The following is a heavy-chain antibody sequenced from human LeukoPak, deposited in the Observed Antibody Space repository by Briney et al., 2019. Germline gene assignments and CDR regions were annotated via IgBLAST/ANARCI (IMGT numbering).Heavy chain of an antibody. CDR1: GGSISSSSYY. J-gene: IGHJ4*02. Sequence: PSETLSLTCTVSGGSISSSSYYWGWIRQPPGKGLEWIGSIYYSGSTYYNPSLKSRVTISVDTSKNQFSLKLSSVTAADTAVYYCARLNYYGSGSYYSSWGQGTLVTVSS. CDR3: ARLNYYGSGSYYSS. D-gene: IGHD3-10*01. CDR2: IYYSGST. V-gene: IGHV4-39*01.